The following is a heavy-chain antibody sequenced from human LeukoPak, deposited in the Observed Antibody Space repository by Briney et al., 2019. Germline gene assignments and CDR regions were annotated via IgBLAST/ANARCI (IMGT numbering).Heavy chain of an antibody. CDR2: IRSEANTYAT. V-gene: IGHV3-73*01. Sequence: GGSLRLSCAASGFTFSGSAIHWVRQASGKGLEWVGHIRSEANTYATTYTASLKGRFTISRDDSKNTAYLQMNSLKTEDTAVYYCTRQLGELLSGTLYYYYLDVWGKGTAVTVSS. J-gene: IGHJ6*03. CDR3: TRQLGELLSGTLYYYYLDV. D-gene: IGHD3-10*01. CDR1: GFTFSGSA.